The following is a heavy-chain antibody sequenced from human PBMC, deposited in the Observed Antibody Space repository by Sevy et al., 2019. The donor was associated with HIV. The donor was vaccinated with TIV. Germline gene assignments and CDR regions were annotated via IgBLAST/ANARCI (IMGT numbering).Heavy chain of an antibody. CDR3: TRVDPYYEFGDV. D-gene: IGHD3-3*01. CDR1: GYTLNNYG. J-gene: IGHJ6*02. V-gene: IGHV1-18*01. CDR2: ITAYKDNT. Sequence: GESLKISCKASGYTLNNYGISWVRQAPGQGLEWIGWITAYKDNTNYAQNFQGRVTMTTDTSTSTAYMELRSLRSDDTAVYYCTRVDPYYEFGDVWGQGTTVTVSS.